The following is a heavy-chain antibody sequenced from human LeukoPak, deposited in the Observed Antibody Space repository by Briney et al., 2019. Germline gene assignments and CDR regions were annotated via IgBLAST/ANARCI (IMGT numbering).Heavy chain of an antibody. Sequence: GASVKVSCKASGYTFTSYYMHWVRQAPGQGLEWMRIINPSGGSTSYAQKFQGRVSMTRDMSTSTVYMELSSLRSEDTAVYYCARDGPGYSSPTGFVYWGQGTLVTVSS. V-gene: IGHV1-46*01. D-gene: IGHD6-13*01. CDR2: INPSGGST. J-gene: IGHJ4*02. CDR1: GYTFTSYY. CDR3: ARDGPGYSSPTGFVY.